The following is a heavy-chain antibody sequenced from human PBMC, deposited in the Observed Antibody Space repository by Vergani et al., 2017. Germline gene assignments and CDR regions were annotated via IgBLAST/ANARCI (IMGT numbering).Heavy chain of an antibody. Sequence: QVQLQQWGAGLLKPSETLSLTCAVYGGSFSGYYWSWIPQPPGKGLEWIGEINHSGSTNYNPSLKSRVTISVDTSKNQFSLKLSSVTAADTAVDYCARGPGWYYGGNPFGYWGQGTLVTVSS. CDR1: GGSFSGYY. CDR2: INHSGST. CDR3: ARGPGWYYGGNPFGY. V-gene: IGHV4-34*01. D-gene: IGHD4-23*01. J-gene: IGHJ4*02.